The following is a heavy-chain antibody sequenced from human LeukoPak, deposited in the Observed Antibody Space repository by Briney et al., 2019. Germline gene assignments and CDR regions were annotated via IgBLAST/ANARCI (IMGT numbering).Heavy chain of an antibody. Sequence: ASVKVSCKASGCTFTGYYMHWVRQAPGQGLEWMGRINPNSGGTNYAQRFQGRVTMTRDTSISTAYMELSRLRSDDTAVYYCARIYKKYYYDSSGYYSYWGQGTLVTVSS. D-gene: IGHD3-22*01. CDR1: GCTFTGYY. CDR3: ARIYKKYYYDSSGYYSY. CDR2: INPNSGGT. J-gene: IGHJ4*02. V-gene: IGHV1-2*06.